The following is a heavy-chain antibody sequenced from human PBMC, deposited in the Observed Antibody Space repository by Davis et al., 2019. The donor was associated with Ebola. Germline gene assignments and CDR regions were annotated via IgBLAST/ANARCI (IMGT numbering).Heavy chain of an antibody. CDR3: ARWRKRKTEIPGFDC. J-gene: IGHJ4*02. V-gene: IGHV4-39*01. CDR2: MFDASNT. D-gene: IGHD2-21*01. CDR1: GGSISSTDYS. Sequence: MPSETLSLTCTVSGGSISSTDYSWGWVRQPTGRGLEWIGYMFDASNTYYNPSLRSRVTISVDMSKNQFSLNLTSVTAAETAVYYCARWRKRKTEIPGFDCWGQGTQLTVSS.